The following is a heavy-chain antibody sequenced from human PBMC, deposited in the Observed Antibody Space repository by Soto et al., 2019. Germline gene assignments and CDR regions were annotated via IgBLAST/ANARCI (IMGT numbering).Heavy chain of an antibody. D-gene: IGHD2-2*01. CDR1: GFTFSSYG. J-gene: IGHJ6*02. CDR3: ASLIVVVPAANQIPYYYYGMDV. V-gene: IGHV3-30*03. Sequence: GGSLRLSCAASGFTFSSYGMHWVRQAPGKGLEWVAVISYDGSNKYYADSVKGRFTISRDNSKNTLYLQMNSLRAEDTAVYYCASLIVVVPAANQIPYYYYGMDVWGQGTTVTVSS. CDR2: ISYDGSNK.